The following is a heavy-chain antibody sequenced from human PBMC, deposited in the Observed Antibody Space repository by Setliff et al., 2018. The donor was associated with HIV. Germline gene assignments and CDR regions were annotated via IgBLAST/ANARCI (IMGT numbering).Heavy chain of an antibody. J-gene: IGHJ6*03. V-gene: IGHV4-34*01. CDR2: INHSGNT. Sequence: SSETLSLTCAVYGGSFSGYQFTWIRQSPGKGLEWVGEINHSGNTNYNPSLKGRLTISMDMSKNHFSLKLTSVTAADTAVYYCARDWNHYFYYMDVWGKGTTVTVSS. CDR1: GGSFSGYQ. D-gene: IGHD1-1*01. CDR3: ARDWNHYFYYMDV.